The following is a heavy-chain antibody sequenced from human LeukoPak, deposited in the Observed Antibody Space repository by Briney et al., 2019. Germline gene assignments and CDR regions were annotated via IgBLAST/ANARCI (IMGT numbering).Heavy chain of an antibody. CDR2: ISVYNGDT. CDR1: VYTFTIYS. Sequence: VASVNVSFKCSVYTFTIYSINWMWLRQGPGLGLEGWISVYNGDTNNAQKLHGRVTMSTDTSTSEAYMELRSLRSDDTVVYYCASGLTGYYNTFDYWGHGTLVTVSS. V-gene: IGHV1-18*04. D-gene: IGHD3-9*01. CDR3: ASGLTGYYNTFDY. J-gene: IGHJ4*01.